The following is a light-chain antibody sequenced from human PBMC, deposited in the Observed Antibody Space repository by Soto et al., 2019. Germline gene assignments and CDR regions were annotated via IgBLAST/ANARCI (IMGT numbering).Light chain of an antibody. CDR3: QQRSNSIT. J-gene: IGKJ5*01. CDR1: HSVSSSY. Sequence: EIVFTQSPGTLSLSPGERATLSCRASHSVSSSYLAWYQQKPGQAPRLLIYDASSRTTGIPDRFSGSGSGADFTPTISRLEAEDFAIYYCQQRSNSITFGQGTRLEIK. V-gene: IGKV3D-20*02. CDR2: DAS.